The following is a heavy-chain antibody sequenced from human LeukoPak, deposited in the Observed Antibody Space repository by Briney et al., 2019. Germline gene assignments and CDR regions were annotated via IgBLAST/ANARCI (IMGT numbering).Heavy chain of an antibody. CDR1: RFTFSDFY. Sequence: GGSLRLSCAASRFTFSDFYMSWIRQAPGKGLEWVSHISSSGTTIYYADSVKGRFTISRDNAKNSLYLQMNSLRAEDTAVYYCAELGITMIGGVWGKGPTVTISS. D-gene: IGHD3-10*02. J-gene: IGHJ6*04. CDR2: ISSSGTTI. V-gene: IGHV3-11*04. CDR3: AELGITMIGGV.